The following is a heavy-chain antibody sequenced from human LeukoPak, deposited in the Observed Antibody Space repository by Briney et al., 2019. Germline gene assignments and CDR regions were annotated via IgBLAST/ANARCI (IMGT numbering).Heavy chain of an antibody. D-gene: IGHD1-20*01. CDR1: GLSISGDW. V-gene: IGHV3-74*01. CDR3: ARDLTGPSEL. CDR2: IYSDETTP. Sequence: GGSLRLSCAASGLSISGDWMHWVRQAPGKGLVWISRIYSDETTPNYADFVTGRFIVSRDNAKNTVYLQMNSLRAEDTAVYYCARDLTGPSELWGQGSLVTVSP. J-gene: IGHJ4*02.